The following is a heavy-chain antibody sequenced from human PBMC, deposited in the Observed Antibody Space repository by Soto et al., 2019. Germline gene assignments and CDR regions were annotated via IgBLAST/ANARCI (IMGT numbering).Heavy chain of an antibody. Sequence: QITLKESGPTLVKPTQTLTLTCTFSGFSLSTSGMGVGWIRQPPGKALEWLALIYWDDDKRYSPSLTSRLTITKDASKNQVVLTMTNMDPVDTATYDCAHDLVVVANDGMDVWGQGTTVTVSS. J-gene: IGHJ6*02. D-gene: IGHD2-15*01. CDR1: GFSLSTSGMG. CDR2: IYWDDDK. V-gene: IGHV2-5*02. CDR3: AHDLVVVANDGMDV.